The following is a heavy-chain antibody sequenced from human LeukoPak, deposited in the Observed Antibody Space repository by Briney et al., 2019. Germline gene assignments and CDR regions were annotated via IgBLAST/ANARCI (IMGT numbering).Heavy chain of an antibody. V-gene: IGHV3-30-3*01. CDR1: GFTFSSYA. Sequence: GGSLRLSCAASGFTFSSYAMHWVRQAPGKGLEWVAVISYDGSNKYYADSVKGRFTISRDNSKNMLYLQMNSLRAEDTAVYYCARVSGSYLDYWGQGTLVTVSS. CDR3: ARVSGSYLDY. CDR2: ISYDGSNK. J-gene: IGHJ4*02. D-gene: IGHD1-26*01.